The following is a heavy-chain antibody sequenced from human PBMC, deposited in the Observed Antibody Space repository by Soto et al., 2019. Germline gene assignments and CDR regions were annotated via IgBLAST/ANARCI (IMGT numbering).Heavy chain of an antibody. CDR3: AREAAYGVLFAGGYFDL. CDR1: GFTSGSFQ. J-gene: IGHJ4*02. V-gene: IGHV3-48*03. CDR2: ISGSGDTI. D-gene: IGHD4-17*01. Sequence: GGSLRLSCEASGFTSGSFQMNWVRQAPGRGLEWISHISGSGDTIYYADSVKGRLTIPRDNAKDSLALHMNSLRDEDTGVYFYAREAAYGVLFAGGYFDLWGQGTQITVSS.